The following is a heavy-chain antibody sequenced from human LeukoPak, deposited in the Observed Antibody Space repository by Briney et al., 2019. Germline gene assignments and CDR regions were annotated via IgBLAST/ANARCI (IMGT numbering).Heavy chain of an antibody. CDR2: ISYDGSNK. J-gene: IGHJ4*02. CDR3: VGGIAVAGSPFGY. Sequence: GRSLRLSCAASGFTFSSYAMHWVRQAPGKGLEWVAVISYDGSNKYYADSVKGRFTISRDNSKNTLYLQMNSLRAEDTAVYYCVGGIAVAGSPFGYWGQGTLVTVSS. V-gene: IGHV3-30*04. D-gene: IGHD6-19*01. CDR1: GFTFSSYA.